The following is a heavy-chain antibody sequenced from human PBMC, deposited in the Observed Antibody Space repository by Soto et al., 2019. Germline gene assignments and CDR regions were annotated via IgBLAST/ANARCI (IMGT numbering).Heavy chain of an antibody. J-gene: IGHJ6*02. CDR3: AKDLDACMIGFCYGVDV. CDR1: GFTSERFG. CDR2: ISYGGSSR. D-gene: IGHD3-16*01. V-gene: IGHV3-30*18. Sequence: FLKLSCEASGFTSERFGMHLVRQAPGRGLEWVAVISYGGSSRYYGDSVKGRFHVSRDNCKTSLFLQMNSLRAEDTAVYYCAKDLDACMIGFCYGVDVGGPGTKVTVSS.